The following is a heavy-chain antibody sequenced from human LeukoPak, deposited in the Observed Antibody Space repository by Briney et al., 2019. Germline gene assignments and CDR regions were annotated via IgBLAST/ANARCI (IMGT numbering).Heavy chain of an antibody. V-gene: IGHV3-7*01. CDR3: VRDQGYCTSASCRGDAFDV. CDR2: IKEDGSEK. Sequence: GGSLRLSCAASGFTFSTHWMSWVRQAPGKGLEWVAKIKEDGSEKYYEDSVKGRFTISRDNAKNSLSLQMHSLRDEDTAVYYCVRDQGYCTSASCRGDAFDVWGQGSMVSVSS. J-gene: IGHJ3*01. D-gene: IGHD2-2*01. CDR1: GFTFSTHW.